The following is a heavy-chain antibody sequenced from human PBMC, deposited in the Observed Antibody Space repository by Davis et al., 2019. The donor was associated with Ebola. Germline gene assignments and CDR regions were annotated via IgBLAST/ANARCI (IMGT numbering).Heavy chain of an antibody. CDR2: ISSSSSYI. J-gene: IGHJ6*02. CDR1: GFTFSSYS. V-gene: IGHV3-21*01. Sequence: GESLKISCAASGFTFSSYSMNWVRQAPGKGLEWVSSISSSSSYIYYADSVKGRFTISRGNAKNSLYLQMNSLRAEDTAVYYCARAIAYYYYGMDVWGQGTTVTVSS. CDR3: ARAIAYYYYGMDV.